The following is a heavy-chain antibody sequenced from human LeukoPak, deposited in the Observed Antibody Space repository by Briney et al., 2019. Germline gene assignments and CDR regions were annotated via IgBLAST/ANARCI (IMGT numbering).Heavy chain of an antibody. Sequence: ASVKVSCMATGYTFTSYVSSWVRQAPGQGLEWMGWISAYNGNTNYAQKLQGRVTMTTDTSTSTAYMELRSLRSDDTAVYYCAMEDGVPDARRSVHSKLWGQGTLVTVSS. D-gene: IGHD2-2*01. CDR1: GYTFTSYV. V-gene: IGHV1-18*01. J-gene: IGHJ4*02. CDR2: ISAYNGNT. CDR3: AMEDGVPDARRSVHSKL.